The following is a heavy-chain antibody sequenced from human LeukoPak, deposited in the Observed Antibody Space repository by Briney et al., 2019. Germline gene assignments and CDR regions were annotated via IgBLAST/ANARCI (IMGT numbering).Heavy chain of an antibody. V-gene: IGHV4-34*01. CDR1: GGSFSGYY. CDR3: ARGSRGSVDY. J-gene: IGHJ4*02. Sequence: SETLSLTCAVYGGSFSGYYWSWIRQPPGKGLEWIGEINHSGSTNYNPSLKSRVTISVDTSKNQFSLKLSSVTAADTAVYYCARGSRGSVDYWGQGTLVTVSP. CDR2: INHSGST.